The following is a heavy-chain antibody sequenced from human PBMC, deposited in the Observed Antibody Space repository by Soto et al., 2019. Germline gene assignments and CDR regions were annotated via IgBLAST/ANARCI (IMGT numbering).Heavy chain of an antibody. CDR1: GFTFDDYT. V-gene: IGHV3-43*01. Sequence: GGSLRLSCAASGFTFDDYTMHWVRQAPGKGLEWVSLISWDGGSTYYADSVKGRFTISRDNSKNSLYLQMNSLRTEDTALYYCARSTGYSYALSYYFDYWRQGTLVTVSS. J-gene: IGHJ4*02. CDR2: ISWDGGST. D-gene: IGHD5-18*01. CDR3: ARSTGYSYALSYYFDY.